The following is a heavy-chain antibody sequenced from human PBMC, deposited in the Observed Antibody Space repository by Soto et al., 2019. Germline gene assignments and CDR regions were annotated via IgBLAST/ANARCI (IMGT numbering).Heavy chain of an antibody. CDR3: ARDSGYNIGIFYYFDY. J-gene: IGHJ4*02. Sequence: WASVKVSCKASGGTFGSYALRWVRPAPGQVLEWMGGLIPIFGTANYAQKFQGRVTITADESTSTAYMELSSLRSEDTAVYYCARDSGYNIGIFYYFDYWGQGTLVTVSS. CDR1: GGTFGSYA. CDR2: LIPIFGTA. V-gene: IGHV1-69*13. D-gene: IGHD5-12*01.